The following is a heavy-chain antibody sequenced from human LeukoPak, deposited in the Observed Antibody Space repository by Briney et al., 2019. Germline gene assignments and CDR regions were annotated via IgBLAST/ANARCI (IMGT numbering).Heavy chain of an antibody. CDR2: ISAYNGNT. J-gene: IGHJ6*03. CDR1: GYTFTSYG. D-gene: IGHD3-10*01. CDR3: ARNLWFGELFRFVYYMDV. Sequence: ASVKVSCKASGYTFTSYGISWVRQAPGQGLEWMGWISAYNGNTNYAQTLQGRVTMTTDTSTSTAYIELRSLRSDHTAVYYCARNLWFGELFRFVYYMDVWGKGTTVTISS. V-gene: IGHV1-18*01.